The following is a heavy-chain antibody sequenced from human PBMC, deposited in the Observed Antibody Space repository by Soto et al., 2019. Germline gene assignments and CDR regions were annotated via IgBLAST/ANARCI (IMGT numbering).Heavy chain of an antibody. J-gene: IGHJ6*02. CDR2: ISAYNGNT. Sequence: ASVQVSCKASGYTFTSYGISWVRQAPGQGLEWMGWISAYNGNTNYAQKLQGRVTMTTDTSTSTAYMELRSLRSDDTAVYYCARDGADTGPHCSGGSCYYGMDVWGQGTTVTVSS. D-gene: IGHD2-15*01. V-gene: IGHV1-18*01. CDR3: ARDGADTGPHCSGGSCYYGMDV. CDR1: GYTFTSYG.